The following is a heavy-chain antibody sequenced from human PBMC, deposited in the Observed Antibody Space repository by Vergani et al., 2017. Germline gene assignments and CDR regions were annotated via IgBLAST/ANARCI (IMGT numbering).Heavy chain of an antibody. D-gene: IGHD6-13*01. CDR3: ARDQGPAAKRLNVGNDREV. Sequence: QGQLVESGGGIVQPGRSLTLSCVASRSTFKTYGMHWVRQAPGKGLEWVGLIYYDGSNAYYADSVKGRFTISRDNSKNTLYLQMSSLGAEDAAVYYCARDQGPAAKRLNVGNDREVWGEGSKVIVSS. V-gene: IGHV3-33*01. CDR1: RSTFKTYG. J-gene: IGHJ6*03. CDR2: IYYDGSNA.